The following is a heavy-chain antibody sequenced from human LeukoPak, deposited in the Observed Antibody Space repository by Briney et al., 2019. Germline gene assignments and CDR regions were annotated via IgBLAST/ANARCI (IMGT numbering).Heavy chain of an antibody. CDR1: GYTFTSYD. CDR2: IIPIFGTA. D-gene: IGHD6-13*01. V-gene: IGHV1-69*05. J-gene: IGHJ4*02. Sequence: ASVKVSCKASGYTFTSYDINWVRQAPGQGLEWMGGIIPIFGTANYAQKFQGRVTITTDESTSTAYMELSSLRSEDTAVYYCAREGDSSPDRPLDYWGQGTLVTVSS. CDR3: AREGDSSPDRPLDY.